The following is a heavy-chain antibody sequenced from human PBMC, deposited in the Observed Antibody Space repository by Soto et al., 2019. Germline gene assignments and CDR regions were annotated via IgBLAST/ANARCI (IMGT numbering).Heavy chain of an antibody. J-gene: IGHJ4*02. CDR3: AKGAYYYDSSGYYLIDY. D-gene: IGHD3-22*01. CDR2: ISGSGGST. CDR1: GFTFSSYA. Sequence: EVQLLESGGGLVQPGGSLRLSCAASGFTFSSYAMSWVRQAPGKGLEWVSAISGSGGSTYYADSVKGRFTISRDNSKKTLYLQMNSLRAEDTAVYYGAKGAYYYDSSGYYLIDYWGQGTLVTVSS. V-gene: IGHV3-23*01.